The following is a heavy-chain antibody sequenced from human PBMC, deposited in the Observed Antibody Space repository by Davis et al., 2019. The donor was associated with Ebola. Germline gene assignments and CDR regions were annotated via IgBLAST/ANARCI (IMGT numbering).Heavy chain of an antibody. J-gene: IGHJ6*02. V-gene: IGHV3-7*01. CDR2: IKQDGSEK. Sequence: GESLKISCAASGFTFSSYWMSWVRQAPGKGLEWVANIKQDGSEKYYVDSVKGRFTISRDNAKNSLYLQMNSLRAEDTAVYSCARHLTTVTAYYYYGMDVWGQGTTVTVSS. D-gene: IGHD4-11*01. CDR3: ARHLTTVTAYYYYGMDV. CDR1: GFTFSSYW.